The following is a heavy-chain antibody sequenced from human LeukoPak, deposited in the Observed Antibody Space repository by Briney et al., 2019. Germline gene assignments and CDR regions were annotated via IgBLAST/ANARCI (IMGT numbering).Heavy chain of an antibody. Sequence: SQTLSLTCTVSGGSISSGGYYWRWIRQPPGKGLEWIGYIYYSGSTYYNPSLKSRVTISVDRSKNQFSLKLSSVTAADTAVYYCARDFGYDSSRPNAFDIWGQGTMVTVSS. J-gene: IGHJ3*02. CDR1: GGSISSGGYY. D-gene: IGHD3-22*01. V-gene: IGHV4-30-2*01. CDR3: ARDFGYDSSRPNAFDI. CDR2: IYYSGST.